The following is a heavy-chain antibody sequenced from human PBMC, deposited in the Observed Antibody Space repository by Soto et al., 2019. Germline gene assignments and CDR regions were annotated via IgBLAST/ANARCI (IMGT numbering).Heavy chain of an antibody. J-gene: IGHJ6*02. CDR1: GYTFTSYG. Sequence: GASVKVSCKASGYTFTSYGISWVRQAPGQGLEWMGWISAYNGNTNYAQKLQGRVTMTTDTSTSTAYMELRSLRSDDTAVYYCARDQHSGSYHRLYSYYGMDVWGQGTSVTVSS. CDR2: ISAYNGNT. D-gene: IGHD1-26*01. V-gene: IGHV1-18*01. CDR3: ARDQHSGSYHRLYSYYGMDV.